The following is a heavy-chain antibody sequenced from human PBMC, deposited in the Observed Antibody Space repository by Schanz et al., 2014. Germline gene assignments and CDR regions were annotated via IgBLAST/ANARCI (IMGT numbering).Heavy chain of an antibody. J-gene: IGHJ4*02. CDR3: ARSLFDGPPFDL. CDR1: GYSFCGYY. V-gene: IGHV1-2*06. D-gene: IGHD2-8*01. Sequence: QVQLVQSGAEMKKPGASAKVSCKASGYSFCGYYMQWVRQAPGQGLEWMGRINPNTDGTIYAQKFQGRVTVTSDSSISTAYMELSTLTSDDTAVYYCARSLFDGPPFDLWGQGTLVTVSS. CDR2: INPNTDGT.